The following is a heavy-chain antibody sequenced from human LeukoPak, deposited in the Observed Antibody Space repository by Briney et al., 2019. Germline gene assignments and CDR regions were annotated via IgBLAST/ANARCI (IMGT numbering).Heavy chain of an antibody. Sequence: PGGSLRLSCTNSGPTFNRDWMGWLRQAPGKGLEWLAHIKPDESRIFYADSVKGRFALSRDNAKNLVHLQMNSLRAEDTAVYFCARLILWETSNAFDIWGQGTMVTVSS. J-gene: IGHJ3*02. CDR2: IKPDESRI. CDR3: ARLILWETSNAFDI. V-gene: IGHV3-7*03. CDR1: GPTFNRDW. D-gene: IGHD1-26*01.